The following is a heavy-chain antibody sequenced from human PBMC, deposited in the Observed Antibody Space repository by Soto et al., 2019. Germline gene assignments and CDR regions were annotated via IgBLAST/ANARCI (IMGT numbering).Heavy chain of an antibody. J-gene: IGHJ3*01. Sequence: PGGSLKISFKCSGYSFTNYWMSLVLQKPGKGLECMGIIYPDDSDTRYSPSFQGQVTISVDKSINTAHLQWASLKASDTAMYYCETSPWRYTYDSRTQDDFDVWGQGTMVTVSS. V-gene: IGHV5-51*01. CDR3: ETSPWRYTYDSRTQDDFDV. CDR2: IYPDDSDT. CDR1: GYSFTNYW. D-gene: IGHD3-22*01.